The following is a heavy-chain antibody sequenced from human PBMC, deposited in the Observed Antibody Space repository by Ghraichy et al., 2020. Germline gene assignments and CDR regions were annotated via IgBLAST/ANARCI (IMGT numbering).Heavy chain of an antibody. CDR1: GFTFNTYW. CDR3: AGGSGWLIDY. V-gene: IGHV3-7*04. J-gene: IGHJ4*02. Sequence: GESLNISCEASGFTFNTYWMNWVRQVPGKGLEWVANIEGDGSEKNCVDSVKGRFTISRDNAKNSVFLQMDSLRVDDMGVYYCAGGSGWLIDYWGQGTLVTVSS. D-gene: IGHD6-19*01. CDR2: IEGDGSEK.